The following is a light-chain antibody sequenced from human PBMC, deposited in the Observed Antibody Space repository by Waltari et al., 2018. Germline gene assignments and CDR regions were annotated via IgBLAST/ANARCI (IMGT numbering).Light chain of an antibody. V-gene: IGKV3-20*01. CDR1: QGVGSKY. CDR3: QNYGASAFS. J-gene: IGKJ3*01. CDR2: GTS. Sequence: IVLTQYPGTLSLSPGERGTLSCRASQGVGSKYLSWYQNKPCHAPRLLIHGTSVRATGIADRFSGGGSETDISVTISRLEPEDVAVYYCQNYGASAFSFGPGTKVEIQ.